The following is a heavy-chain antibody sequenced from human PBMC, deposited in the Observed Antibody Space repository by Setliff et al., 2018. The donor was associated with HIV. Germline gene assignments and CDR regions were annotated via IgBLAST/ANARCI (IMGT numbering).Heavy chain of an antibody. CDR3: ARGGPARVALLYWFDP. CDR1: GYNFVGYG. V-gene: IGHV1-18*01. D-gene: IGHD2-21*01. Sequence: GASVKVSCKASGYNFVGYGINWLRQAPGQGLEWMGWINTYNGNTKYGQKFQGSVTMTTDTSTSTVYMELRNLSSDDTAVYFCARGGPARVALLYWFDPWGQGTLVTVSS. J-gene: IGHJ5*02. CDR2: INTYNGNT.